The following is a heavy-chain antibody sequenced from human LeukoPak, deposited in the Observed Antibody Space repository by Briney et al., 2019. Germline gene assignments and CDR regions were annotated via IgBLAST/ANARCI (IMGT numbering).Heavy chain of an antibody. CDR1: GHSLTDLS. J-gene: IGHJ4*02. Sequence: ASVKFSCKVSGHSLTDLSIHWVRQAPGKGLEWMGGFDIEDAETIYGQEFEGRVIMTEDTATETAYMELSSLKYEDTAVYYCVAEVIEVTMGDYWGQGTLVTVSS. V-gene: IGHV1-24*01. D-gene: IGHD4-11*01. CDR3: VAEVIEVTMGDY. CDR2: FDIEDAET.